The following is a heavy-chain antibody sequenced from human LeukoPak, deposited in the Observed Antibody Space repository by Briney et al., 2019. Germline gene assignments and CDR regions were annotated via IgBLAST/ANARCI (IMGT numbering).Heavy chain of an antibody. CDR1: GFTFSTYE. Sequence: GGSLRLSCAASGFTFSTYEMSWVRQAPGKGLEWVSYISSNEITMYYADSVKGRFTISRDNAKNSLYLQMNSLRAEDTAVYYCARARYCSGGNCYRSFDYWGQGTLVTVSS. CDR2: ISSNEITM. D-gene: IGHD2-15*01. V-gene: IGHV3-48*03. CDR3: ARARYCSGGNCYRSFDY. J-gene: IGHJ4*02.